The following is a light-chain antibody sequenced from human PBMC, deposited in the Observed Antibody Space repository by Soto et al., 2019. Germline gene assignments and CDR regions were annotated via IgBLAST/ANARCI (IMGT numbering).Light chain of an antibody. J-gene: IGKJ4*01. Sequence: EIVMTKSPATLSVSPGETATLSCRASQSVSYNLAWYQQKPGQGPRLLIYGAFTRATGIPAWFSGSGSGTEFTLTISSLQSEDFALYYCQQYKNWPPLTFGGGTKVEIK. V-gene: IGKV3-15*01. CDR3: QQYKNWPPLT. CDR2: GAF. CDR1: QSVSYN.